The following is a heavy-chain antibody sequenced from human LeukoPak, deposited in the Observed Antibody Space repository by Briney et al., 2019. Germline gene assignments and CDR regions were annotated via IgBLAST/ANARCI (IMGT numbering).Heavy chain of an antibody. CDR3: ARTGSVYCSGGSCYRNWFDP. CDR2: INPNSGGT. CDR1: GYTFIGYY. J-gene: IGHJ5*02. Sequence: ASVKVSCKASGYTFIGYYMHWVRQAPGQGLEWMGWINPNSGGTNYAQKFQGRVTMTRDTSISTAYMELSRLRSDDTAVYYCARTGSVYCSGGSCYRNWFDPWGQGTLVTVSS. V-gene: IGHV1-2*02. D-gene: IGHD2-15*01.